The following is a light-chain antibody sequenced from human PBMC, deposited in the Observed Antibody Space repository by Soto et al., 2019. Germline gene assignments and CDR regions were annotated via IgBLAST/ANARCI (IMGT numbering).Light chain of an antibody. CDR1: QSVSVNS. Sequence: EIVLTQSPGTLSLSPGERATLSCRASQSVSVNSLAWYQQKGGQAPRLLIYAASTRATGVPDRFSGSGSGTDFALTISRLETVDFAVYYCQQYGGSPFTFGPGTKVEIK. J-gene: IGKJ3*01. CDR3: QQYGGSPFT. CDR2: AAS. V-gene: IGKV3-20*01.